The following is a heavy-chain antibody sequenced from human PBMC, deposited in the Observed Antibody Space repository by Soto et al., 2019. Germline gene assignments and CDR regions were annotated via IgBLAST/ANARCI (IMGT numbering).Heavy chain of an antibody. D-gene: IGHD1-1*01. CDR3: AKGNRNVENFDY. V-gene: IGHV3-23*01. CDR2: ISGSGGST. Sequence: LRLSCAASGFTFSSYAMSWVRQAPGKGLEWVSAISGSGGSTYYADSVKGRFTISRDNSKNTLYLQMNSLRAEDTAVYYCAKGNRNVENFDYWGQGTLVTVSS. CDR1: GFTFSSYA. J-gene: IGHJ4*02.